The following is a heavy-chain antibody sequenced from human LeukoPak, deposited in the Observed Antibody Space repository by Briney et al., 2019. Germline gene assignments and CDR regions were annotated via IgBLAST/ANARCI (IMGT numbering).Heavy chain of an antibody. D-gene: IGHD1-7*01. J-gene: IGHJ5*02. CDR2: ISAYNGNT. CDR3: ARVAAGTTFMDHWFDH. V-gene: IGHV1-18*01. Sequence: ASVKVSCKASGYTFTSYGISWVRQAPGQGLEWMGWISAYNGNTNYAQKLQGRVTMATDTSTSTAYMQLRSLRSDDTAVYYCARVAAGTTFMDHWFDHWGQGTLVTVSS. CDR1: GYTFTSYG.